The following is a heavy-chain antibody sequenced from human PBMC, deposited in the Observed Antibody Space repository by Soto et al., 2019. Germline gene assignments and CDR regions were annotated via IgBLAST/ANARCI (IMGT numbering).Heavy chain of an antibody. CDR1: GGSISSGDDF. D-gene: IGHD1-20*01. J-gene: IGHJ6*02. CDR3: ARDRAKWKDYYYYGMDV. Sequence: QVQLQESAPGLVKPSQTLSLPCTVSGGSISSGDDFWTWIRQPPGKGLEWIGYIYYSGSTYYNPSLKSRLTMSVDTSKNQFSLKLSSVTAADTAVYYCARDRAKWKDYYYYGMDVWGQGTTVTVSS. CDR2: IYYSGST. V-gene: IGHV4-30-4*01.